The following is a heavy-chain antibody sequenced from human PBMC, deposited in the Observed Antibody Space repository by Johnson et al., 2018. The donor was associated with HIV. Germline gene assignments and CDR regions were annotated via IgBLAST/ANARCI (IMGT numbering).Heavy chain of an antibody. V-gene: IGHV3-11*04. CDR2: ISRGGSSASVI. Sequence: QVQLVESGGGVVQPGGSLRLSCAASGFTVSSNYMSWIRQAPGKGLEWVSYISRGGSSASVIYYADSVKGRFTISRENAKNSVYLQMNSLRSDDTAVYYCAGDYGDYDHAFDIWGRGTVVTVTS. CDR3: AGDYGDYDHAFDI. J-gene: IGHJ3*02. D-gene: IGHD4-17*01. CDR1: GFTVSSNY.